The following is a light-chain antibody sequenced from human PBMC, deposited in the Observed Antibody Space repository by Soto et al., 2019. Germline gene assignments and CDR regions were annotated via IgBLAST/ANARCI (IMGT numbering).Light chain of an antibody. CDR1: QSVSSY. Sequence: EGVVRRSRGTLSLSPGERATLSCRAIQSVSSYLAWYQQKPGQAPRLLIYGASNRATDIPARFSGNGSGTDFTLTISNLEPEDFAVYYCQQHSHWPPWTFGQGTKVDIK. CDR3: QQHSHWPPWT. J-gene: IGKJ1*01. CDR2: GAS. V-gene: IGKV3-11*01.